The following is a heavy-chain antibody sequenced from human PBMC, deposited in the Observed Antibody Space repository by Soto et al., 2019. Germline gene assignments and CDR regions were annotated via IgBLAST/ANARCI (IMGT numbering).Heavy chain of an antibody. V-gene: IGHV4-39*01. CDR2: IYYSGST. Sequence: QLQLQESGPGLVKPSEAMSLTCTVSGGSISSSSYYWGWIRQPPGKGLGWIGSIYYSGSTYYNPALKSRVTISVDTSKNQFSLKLSSVTAADTAVYYCARNLVVPAAIIRDYYFDYWGQGTLVTVSS. CDR1: GGSISSSSYY. D-gene: IGHD2-2*01. J-gene: IGHJ4*02. CDR3: ARNLVVPAAIIRDYYFDY.